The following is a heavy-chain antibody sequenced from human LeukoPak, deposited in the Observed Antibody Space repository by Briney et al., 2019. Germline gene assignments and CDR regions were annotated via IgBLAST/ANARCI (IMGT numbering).Heavy chain of an antibody. D-gene: IGHD1-26*01. CDR3: ARHPSYGRNYYYYYMDV. CDR2: IKQDGSEK. CDR1: GFTFSSYW. J-gene: IGHJ6*03. Sequence: GGSLRLSCAASGFTFSSYWRSWVRQAPGKGLEWVANIKQDGSEKYYVDSVKGRFTISRDNAKNSLYLQMNSLRAEDTAVYYCARHPSYGRNYYYYYMDVWGKGTTVTISS. V-gene: IGHV3-7*01.